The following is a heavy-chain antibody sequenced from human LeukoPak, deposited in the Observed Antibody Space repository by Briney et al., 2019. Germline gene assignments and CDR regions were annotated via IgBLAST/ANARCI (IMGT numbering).Heavy chain of an antibody. CDR2: IYYSGST. J-gene: IGHJ4*02. D-gene: IGHD3-3*01. Sequence: SETLSLTCTVSGGSISSSSYYWGWIRQPPGKGLEWIGSIYYSGSTYYNPSLKSRVTLSVDTSKNQFSLQLSSVTAADTAVYYCARGPGYDFWSQHRGGFDYWGQGTLVTVSS. CDR1: GGSISSSSYY. CDR3: ARGPGYDFWSQHRGGFDY. V-gene: IGHV4-39*07.